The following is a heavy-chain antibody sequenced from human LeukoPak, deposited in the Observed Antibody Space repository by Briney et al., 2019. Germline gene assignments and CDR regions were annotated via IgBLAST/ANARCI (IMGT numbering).Heavy chain of an antibody. D-gene: IGHD4-17*01. CDR3: ASKGDYFPRYYYYYGMDV. J-gene: IGHJ6*02. Sequence: GRYLRFSCAASGFTFSSYAMHWVRQAPGKGLEWVAVISYDGSNKNYADSVKGRFTIARDNSKNTLYLQMNSLRAEDTAVYYCASKGDYFPRYYYYYGMDVWGQGTTVTVSS. CDR1: GFTFSSYA. V-gene: IGHV3-30*04. CDR2: ISYDGSNK.